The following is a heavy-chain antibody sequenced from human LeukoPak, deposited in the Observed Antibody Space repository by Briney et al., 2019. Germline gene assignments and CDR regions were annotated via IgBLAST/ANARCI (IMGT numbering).Heavy chain of an antibody. D-gene: IGHD6-19*01. Sequence: SVKVSCKASGYTFTSSGIIWVRQAPGQGLDWMGWINTYNGNTKYAQKLQGRITMTTGTPTSTAYMELRSLRSADTAVYYCARDEQWLVPISRPFYGMDVWGQGTTVTVSS. V-gene: IGHV1-18*01. CDR1: GYTFTSSG. CDR2: INTYNGNT. J-gene: IGHJ6*02. CDR3: ARDEQWLVPISRPFYGMDV.